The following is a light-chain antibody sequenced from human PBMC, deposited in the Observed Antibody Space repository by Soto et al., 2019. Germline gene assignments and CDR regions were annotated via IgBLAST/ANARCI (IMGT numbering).Light chain of an antibody. CDR3: VAWEGSLNGPV. CDR1: SSNIGSNT. J-gene: IGLJ3*02. CDR2: SNN. V-gene: IGLV1-44*01. Sequence: QSVLTQPPSASGTPGQRVTLSCSGSSSNIGSNTVNWYQQRPGPAPKLLSYSNNQRPSGGPDRFSGSKAGTSASLPISGLLAEDEGDCYCVAWEGSLNGPVFGGGAKRTVL.